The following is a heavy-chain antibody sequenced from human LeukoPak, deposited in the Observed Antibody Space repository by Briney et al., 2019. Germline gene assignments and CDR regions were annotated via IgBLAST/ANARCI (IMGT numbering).Heavy chain of an antibody. D-gene: IGHD2-2*01. V-gene: IGHV4-59*01. Sequence: SETLSLTCTVSGGSISSYYWSWIRQPPGKGLEWIGYIYDSGSTNYNPSLKSRVTISLDTSKNQFSLKLSSVTAADTAVYYCARGIGYCSNASCYAGCTGYYYYYMDVWGKGTTVTVSS. CDR3: ARGIGYCSNASCYAGCTGYYYYYMDV. CDR1: GGSISSYY. J-gene: IGHJ6*03. CDR2: IYDSGST.